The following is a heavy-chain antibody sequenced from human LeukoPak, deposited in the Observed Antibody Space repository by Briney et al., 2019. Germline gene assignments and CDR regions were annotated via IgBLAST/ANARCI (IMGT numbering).Heavy chain of an antibody. CDR2: INQSGST. D-gene: IGHD5-12*01. J-gene: IGHJ6*03. Sequence: SETLSLTCAVYGGSFSGYYWSWLRQPPGKGLEWIGEINQSGSTNYNPSLTSRVTMSVDTSKNQCSLKVSSVTAADTAVYYCASGYSGYDSTSHYYYYMDVWGKGTTVTVSS. V-gene: IGHV4-34*01. CDR3: ASGYSGYDSTSHYYYYMDV. CDR1: GGSFSGYY.